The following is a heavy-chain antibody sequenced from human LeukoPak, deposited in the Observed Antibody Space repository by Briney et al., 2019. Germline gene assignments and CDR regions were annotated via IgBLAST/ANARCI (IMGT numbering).Heavy chain of an antibody. CDR2: MYYSGVT. CDR1: GDSLTSNNYF. CDR3: ARRSFCAGDCLCLDY. J-gene: IGHJ4*02. D-gene: IGHD2-21*02. V-gene: IGHV4-39*01. Sequence: SETLSLTCIVSGDSLTSNNYFWGWIRQSPGKGLEWLGSMYYSGVTYYSPSFKSRVTMSLDTSNNQSSLRLNSVTAADTAVYYCARRSFCAGDCLCLDYWGQGILVTVSS.